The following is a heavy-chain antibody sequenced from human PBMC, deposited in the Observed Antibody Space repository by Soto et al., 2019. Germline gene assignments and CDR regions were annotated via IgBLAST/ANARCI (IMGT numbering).Heavy chain of an antibody. D-gene: IGHD6-13*01. V-gene: IGHV3-23*01. CDR1: GFTFSSYA. CDR2: ISGSGGST. Sequence: QLGGPLRLSCAASGFTFSSYAMSWVRQAPGKGLEWVSAISGSGGSTYYADSVKGRFTISRDNSKNTLYLQMNSLRAEDTAVYYCAKAGSSSWYDFTFDYWGQGTLVTVSS. CDR3: AKAGSSSWYDFTFDY. J-gene: IGHJ4*02.